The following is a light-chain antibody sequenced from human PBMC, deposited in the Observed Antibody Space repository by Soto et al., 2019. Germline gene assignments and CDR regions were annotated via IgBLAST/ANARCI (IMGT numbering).Light chain of an antibody. CDR3: ASYAGTKLFV. CDR2: EVT. CDR1: SSDVGGYDY. J-gene: IGLJ1*01. V-gene: IGLV2-8*01. Sequence: QSALTQPPSASGSPGQSVTISCTGTSSDVGGYDYVSWYQQHPGKAPKLMIYEVTIRPSGVSDRFSGSKSGSTASLTVSGLQADDEADYYCASYAGTKLFVFGSGTKVTVL.